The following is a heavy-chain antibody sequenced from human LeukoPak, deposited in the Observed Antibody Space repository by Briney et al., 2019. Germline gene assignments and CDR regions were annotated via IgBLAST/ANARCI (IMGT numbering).Heavy chain of an antibody. V-gene: IGHV3-23*01. CDR2: ISNNGGYT. J-gene: IGHJ4*02. CDR3: ARDLYYDSSAQD. CDR1: GFTFSSSA. Sequence: AGGSLRLSCAASGFTFSSSAMSWVRQAPGKGLEWVSAISNNGGYTYYADSVQGRFTISRDNSKSTLCLQMNSLRAEDTAVYYCARDLYYDSSAQDWGQGTLVTVSS. D-gene: IGHD3-22*01.